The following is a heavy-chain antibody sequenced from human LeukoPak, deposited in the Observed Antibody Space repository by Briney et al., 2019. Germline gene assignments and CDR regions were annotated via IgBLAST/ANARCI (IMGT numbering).Heavy chain of an antibody. CDR3: ATSGSSSGYYYAHFDH. V-gene: IGHV1-18*01. J-gene: IGHJ4*02. D-gene: IGHD3-22*01. Sequence: GASVKVSCKASGYTFTSYGISWVRQAPGQGLEWMGWISAYNGNTNYAQKLQGRVTMTTDTSTSTAYMELRSLRSDDTAVYYCATSGSSSGYYYAHFDHWGQGTLVTVSS. CDR1: GYTFTSYG. CDR2: ISAYNGNT.